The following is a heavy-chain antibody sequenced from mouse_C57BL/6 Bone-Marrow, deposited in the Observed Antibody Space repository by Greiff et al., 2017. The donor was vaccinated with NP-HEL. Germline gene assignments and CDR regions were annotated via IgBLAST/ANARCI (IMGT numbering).Heavy chain of an antibody. CDR1: GFTFSSYA. J-gene: IGHJ2*01. D-gene: IGHD2-2*01. V-gene: IGHV5-4*01. CDR2: ISDGGSYT. Sequence: EVHLVESGGGLVKPGGSLKLSCAASGFTFSSYAMSWVRQTPEKRLEWVATISDGGSYTYYPDNVKGRFTISRDHAKNNLYLQMSHLKSEDTAMYYCARWGLPHYFDYWGQGTTLTVSS. CDR3: ARWGLPHYFDY.